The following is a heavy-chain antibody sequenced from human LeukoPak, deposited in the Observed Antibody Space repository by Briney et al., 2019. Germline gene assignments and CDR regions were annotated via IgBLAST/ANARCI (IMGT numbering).Heavy chain of an antibody. CDR2: IYYSGST. CDR3: ATAGFGEFLFDY. J-gene: IGHJ4*02. CDR1: GGSFSNYY. Sequence: SETLSLTCTVSGGSFSNYYWSWIRQPPGKGLEWIGYIYYSGSTNYNPSLKSRVTISVDTSKNQFSLELSSVTAADTAVYYCATAGFGEFLFDYWGQGTLVTVSS. D-gene: IGHD3-10*01. V-gene: IGHV4-59*12.